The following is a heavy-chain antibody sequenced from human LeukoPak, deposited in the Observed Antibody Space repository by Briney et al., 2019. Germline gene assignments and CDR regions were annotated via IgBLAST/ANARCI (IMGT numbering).Heavy chain of an antibody. CDR1: VFTFSSYW. CDR3: AKDRGY. J-gene: IGHJ4*02. V-gene: IGHV3-7*03. CDR2: IKQDGSEK. Sequence: GGSLRLSCAASVFTFSSYWMSWVRQAPGKGLEWVANIKQDGSEKYYVDSVKGRFTISRDNAKNSLYLQMNSLRDEDTAVYYCAKDRGYWGQGTLVTVSS.